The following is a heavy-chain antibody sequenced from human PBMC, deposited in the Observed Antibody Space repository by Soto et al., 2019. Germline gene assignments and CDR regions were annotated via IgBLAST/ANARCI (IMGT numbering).Heavy chain of an antibody. J-gene: IGHJ4*02. D-gene: IGHD6-19*01. Sequence: QVQLVQSGAEEKKPGASVKVSCKASGYSFTSYAMHWVRQAPGQGLEWMGWINAGNGNTKYSQKFQGRVSITRDTSASTAYMELSSLRSEVTAVYYCASAVAVPADFDYWGQGTLVTVSS. CDR1: GYSFTSYA. V-gene: IGHV1-3*05. CDR3: ASAVAVPADFDY. CDR2: INAGNGNT.